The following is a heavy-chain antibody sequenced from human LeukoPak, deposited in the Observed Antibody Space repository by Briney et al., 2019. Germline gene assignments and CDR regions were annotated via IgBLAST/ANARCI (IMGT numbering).Heavy chain of an antibody. D-gene: IGHD2-15*01. CDR3: ARDGLAAATLHWCFDL. Sequence: GGSLRLSCAASGFTFSNYWMHWVRQAPGKGLVWVSSISSSSSYIYYADSVKGRFTISRDNARNSLYLQMNSLRAEDTAVYYCARDGLAAATLHWCFDLWGRGTLVTVSS. CDR1: GFTFSNYW. V-gene: IGHV3-21*01. J-gene: IGHJ2*01. CDR2: ISSSSSYI.